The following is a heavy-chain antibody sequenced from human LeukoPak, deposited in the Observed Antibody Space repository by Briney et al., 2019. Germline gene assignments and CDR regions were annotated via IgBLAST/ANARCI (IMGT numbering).Heavy chain of an antibody. Sequence: ASVKVSCKASGYTFTSYDINLVRQATGQGLEWMGWMNPNSGNTGYAQKFQGRVTMTRNTSISTAYMELSSLRSEDTAVYYCARAIGIPDDAFDIWGQGTMVTVSS. CDR3: ARAIGIPDDAFDI. CDR2: MNPNSGNT. CDR1: GYTFTSYD. J-gene: IGHJ3*02. V-gene: IGHV1-8*01. D-gene: IGHD3-16*02.